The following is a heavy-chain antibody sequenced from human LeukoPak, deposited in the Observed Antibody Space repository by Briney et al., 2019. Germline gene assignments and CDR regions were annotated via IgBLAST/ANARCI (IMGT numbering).Heavy chain of an antibody. V-gene: IGHV4-59*01. D-gene: IGHD4-23*01. Sequence: SETLSLTCTVSGGSISSYCWSWIRQPPGKGLEWIGYIYYSGSTNYNPSLKSRVTISVDTSKNQFSLKLSSVTAADTAVYYCARVSYGGNEIDYWGQGTLVTVSS. CDR2: IYYSGST. J-gene: IGHJ4*02. CDR1: GGSISSYC. CDR3: ARVSYGGNEIDY.